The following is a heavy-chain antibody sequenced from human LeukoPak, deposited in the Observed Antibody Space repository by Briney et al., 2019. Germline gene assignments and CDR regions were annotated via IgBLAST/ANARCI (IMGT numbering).Heavy chain of an antibody. D-gene: IGHD7-27*01. CDR3: VRPGEFLTGDAFDI. V-gene: IGHV4-34*01. CDR1: GGSFSAYY. CDR2: INHSGST. J-gene: IGHJ3*02. Sequence: SETLSLTCAIYGGSFSAYYWNWIRQPPGKGLEWIGEINHSGSTNYNPSLKSRVTISVDTSKNQFSLKLSSVTAADTAVYYCVRPGEFLTGDAFDIWGQGTMVTVSS.